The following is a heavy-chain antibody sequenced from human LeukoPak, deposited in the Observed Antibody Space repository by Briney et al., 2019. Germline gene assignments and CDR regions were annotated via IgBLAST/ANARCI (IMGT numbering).Heavy chain of an antibody. J-gene: IGHJ3*02. Sequence: SQTLSLTCAISGDSVSSNSAAWNWIRQSPSRSLEWLGRTYYRSKWYNDYAVSVKSRITINPDTSKNQFSLKLSSVTAADTAVYYCAGATVVTPELFLSGAFDIWGQGTMVTVSS. D-gene: IGHD4-23*01. V-gene: IGHV6-1*01. CDR2: TYYRSKWYN. CDR1: GDSVSSNSAA. CDR3: AGATVVTPELFLSGAFDI.